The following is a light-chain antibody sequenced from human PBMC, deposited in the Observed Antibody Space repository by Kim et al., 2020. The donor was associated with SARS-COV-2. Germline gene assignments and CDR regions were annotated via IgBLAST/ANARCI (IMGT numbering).Light chain of an antibody. J-gene: IGKJ4*01. Sequence: SLSPGERATLSCRASQSVSSYLAWYQQKPGQARRLLIYDASNRATGIPARFSGSGSGTDFTLTISSLEPEDFAVYYCQQRSNWPTFGGGTKVEIK. CDR2: DAS. CDR3: QQRSNWPT. V-gene: IGKV3-11*01. CDR1: QSVSSY.